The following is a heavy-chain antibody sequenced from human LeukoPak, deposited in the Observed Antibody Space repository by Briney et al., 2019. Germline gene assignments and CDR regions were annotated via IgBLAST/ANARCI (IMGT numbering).Heavy chain of an antibody. CDR1: GFTFSSYW. J-gene: IGHJ4*02. D-gene: IGHD6-19*01. V-gene: IGHV3-7*01. Sequence: GGSLRLSCAASGFTFSSYWMSWVRQAPGKGLEWVANIKQDGSEKYYVDSVKGRFTISRDNAKNSLYLQMNSLRAEDTAVYYCAREVVSSGWYRGIYFDYWGQGTLVTVSS. CDR3: AREVVSSGWYRGIYFDY. CDR2: IKQDGSEK.